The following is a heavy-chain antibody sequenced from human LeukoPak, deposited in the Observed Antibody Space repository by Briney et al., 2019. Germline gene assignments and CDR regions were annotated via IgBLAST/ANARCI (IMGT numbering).Heavy chain of an antibody. D-gene: IGHD2-2*01. V-gene: IGHV1-8*03. J-gene: IGHJ5*02. CDR1: GYTFTSDD. Sequence: ASVKVSCKASGYTFTSDDINWVRQATGQGLEWMGWMNPNSGNTGYAQKFQGRVTITGNTSISTAYMEVSSLRSEDTAVYYCARVHRRCSSTSCYRAAWFDPWGQGTLVTVSS. CDR3: ARVHRRCSSTSCYRAAWFDP. CDR2: MNPNSGNT.